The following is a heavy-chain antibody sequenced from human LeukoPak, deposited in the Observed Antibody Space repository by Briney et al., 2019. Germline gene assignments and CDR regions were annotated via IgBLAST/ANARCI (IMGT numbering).Heavy chain of an antibody. CDR1: GFTFSSYA. CDR2: ISYDGSNK. V-gene: IGHV3-30*04. Sequence: GGSLRLSCAASGFTFSSYAMHWVRQAPGKGLEWVAVISYDGSNKYYAGSVKGRFTISRDNSKNTLYLQMNSLRAEDTAVYYCARDPRPYYYGMDVWGQGTTVTVSS. CDR3: ARDPRPYYYGMDV. J-gene: IGHJ6*02.